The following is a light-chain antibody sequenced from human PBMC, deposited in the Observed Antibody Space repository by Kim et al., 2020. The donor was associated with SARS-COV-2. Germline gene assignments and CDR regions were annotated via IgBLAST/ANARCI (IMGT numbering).Light chain of an antibody. CDR3: QVWDSSSDHVV. J-gene: IGLJ2*01. CDR1: NIGSKS. CDR2: YDS. V-gene: IGLV3-21*04. Sequence: APGKTARINCGGNNIGSKSVHWYQQKPGQATVLVIYYDSDRPSGIPERFSGSNSGNTATLTISRVEAGDEADYYCQVWDSSSDHVVFGGGTQLTVL.